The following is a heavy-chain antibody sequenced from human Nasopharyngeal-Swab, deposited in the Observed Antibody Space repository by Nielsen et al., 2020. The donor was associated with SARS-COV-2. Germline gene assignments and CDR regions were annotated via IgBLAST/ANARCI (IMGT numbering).Heavy chain of an antibody. CDR1: GASISTRTYY. Sequence: SETLSLTCTVSGASISTRTYYWGWIRQPPGKGLEWIASIYYSGTTYYNQSLKCRVTISLDTSKNQFSLKLTSVTAADTAVYYCVREAAAATQLLDFWGQGTLVTVSS. D-gene: IGHD6-13*01. CDR3: VREAAAATQLLDF. CDR2: IYYSGTT. J-gene: IGHJ4*02. V-gene: IGHV4-39*07.